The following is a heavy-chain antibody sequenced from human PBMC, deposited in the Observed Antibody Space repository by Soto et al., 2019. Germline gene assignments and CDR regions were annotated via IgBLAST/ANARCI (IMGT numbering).Heavy chain of an antibody. CDR3: ARGRPLRFLEWFPGPFDY. Sequence: SETLSLTCAVSGGSISSGGYSWSWIRQPPGKGLEWIGYIYHSGSTYYNPSPKSRVTISVDRSKNQFSLKLSSVTAADTAVYYCARGRPLRFLEWFPGPFDYWGQGTLVTVSS. D-gene: IGHD3-3*01. J-gene: IGHJ4*02. CDR1: GGSISSGGYS. CDR2: IYHSGST. V-gene: IGHV4-30-2*01.